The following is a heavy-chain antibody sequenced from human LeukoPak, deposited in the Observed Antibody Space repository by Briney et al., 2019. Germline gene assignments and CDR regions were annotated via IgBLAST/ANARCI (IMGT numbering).Heavy chain of an antibody. V-gene: IGHV4-4*02. CDR1: GDSITSDW. CDR3: ARHDSGTYQAY. D-gene: IGHD3-10*01. Sequence: SETLSLTCAVSGDSITSDWWSWVRQPPGKGLEWIGQIHHSGSTVYNPALKSRVTISIDGSKIQFSLNVGSVTAADTAVYYCARHDSGTYQAYWGQGTLVTVSS. CDR2: IHHSGST. J-gene: IGHJ4*02.